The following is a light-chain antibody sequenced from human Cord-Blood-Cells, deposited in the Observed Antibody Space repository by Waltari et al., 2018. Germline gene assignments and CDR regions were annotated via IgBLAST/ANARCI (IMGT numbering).Light chain of an antibody. CDR2: EGS. CDR1: GSAVGSYNL. CDR3: CSYAGSSTWV. J-gene: IGLJ3*02. V-gene: IGLV2-23*01. Sequence: QSALTQPASVSGSPGQSITLPCPGTGSAVGSYNLVSWYQQHPGQAPKRMIYEGSKRPSGVSNRFSGSKSGNTASLTISGLQAEDEADYYCCSYAGSSTWVFGGGTKLTVL.